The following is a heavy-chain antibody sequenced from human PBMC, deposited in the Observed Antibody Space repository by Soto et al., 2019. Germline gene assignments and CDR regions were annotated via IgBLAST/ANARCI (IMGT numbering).Heavy chain of an antibody. CDR1: GFTFSSYA. V-gene: IGHV3-30-3*01. Sequence: QVQLVESGGGVVQPGRSLRLSCAASGFTFSSYAMHWVRQAPGKGLEWVAVISYDGSNKYYADSVKGRFTISRDNSKNTQYLQMNSVRTENTAVYYCARGEEWELLRSDYWCQGTLRTVSS. CDR3: ARGEEWELLRSDY. D-gene: IGHD1-26*01. J-gene: IGHJ4*02. CDR2: ISYDGSNK.